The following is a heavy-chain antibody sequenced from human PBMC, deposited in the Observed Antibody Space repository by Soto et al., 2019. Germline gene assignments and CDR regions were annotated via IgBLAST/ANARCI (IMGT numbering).Heavy chain of an antibody. CDR2: IYYSGST. J-gene: IGHJ4*02. V-gene: IGHV4-31*03. CDR3: ARGTVFGGVIPPQL. D-gene: IGHD3-16*02. CDR1: GGSISSGGYY. Sequence: SETLSLTCTVSGGSISSGGYYWSWIRQHPGKGLEWIGYIYYSGSTYYNPSLKSRVTISVDTSKNQFSLKLSSVTAADTAAYYCARGTVFGGVIPPQLWGQGTLVTVSS.